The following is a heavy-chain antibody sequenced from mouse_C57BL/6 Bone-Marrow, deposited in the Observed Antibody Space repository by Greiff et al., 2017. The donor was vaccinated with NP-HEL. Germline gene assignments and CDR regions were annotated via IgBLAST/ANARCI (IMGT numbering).Heavy chain of an antibody. CDR2: IWSDGST. CDR3: ARQDGNGNFAWFAY. J-gene: IGHJ3*01. V-gene: IGHV2-6-1*01. CDR1: GFSLTSYG. D-gene: IGHD2-1*01. Sequence: VTLVESGPGLVAPSQSLSITCTVSGFSLTSYGVHWVRQPPGKGLEWLVVIWSDGSTTYNSALKSRLSISKDNSKSQVFLKMNSLQTDDTAMYYCARQDGNGNFAWFAYWGQGTLVTVSA.